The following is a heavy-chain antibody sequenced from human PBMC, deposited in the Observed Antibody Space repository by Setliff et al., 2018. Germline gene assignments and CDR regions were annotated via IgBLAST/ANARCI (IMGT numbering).Heavy chain of an antibody. Sequence: ASVKVSCKASGYTFTDYYIHWVRQAPGQGLEWMGWIDPNSRSTHYAQKFQGRVTMTTDTSTSTAYMELRSLRSDDTAVYYCARDLDYQYYYDSSGRDAFDIWGQGTMVTVSS. J-gene: IGHJ3*02. V-gene: IGHV1-2*02. CDR2: IDPNSRST. CDR3: ARDLDYQYYYDSSGRDAFDI. CDR1: GYTFTDYY. D-gene: IGHD3-22*01.